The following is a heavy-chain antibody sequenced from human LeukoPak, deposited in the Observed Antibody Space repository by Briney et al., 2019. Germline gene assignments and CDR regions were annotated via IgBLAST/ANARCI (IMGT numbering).Heavy chain of an antibody. CDR1: GFTFSSYG. J-gene: IGHJ4*02. V-gene: IGHV3-33*01. D-gene: IGHD3-10*01. Sequence: GGSLRLSCAASGFTFSSYGMHWVRQAPGKGLEWVAVIWYDGSNKYYADSVKGRFTISRDNSKNTLYQQMNSLRAEDTAVYYCARDLHYYGSGSYYPLLDYWGQGTLVTVSS. CDR3: ARDLHYYGSGSYYPLLDY. CDR2: IWYDGSNK.